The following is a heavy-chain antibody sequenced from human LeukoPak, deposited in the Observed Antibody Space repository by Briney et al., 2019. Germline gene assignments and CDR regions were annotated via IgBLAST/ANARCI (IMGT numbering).Heavy chain of an antibody. J-gene: IGHJ3*02. D-gene: IGHD4-17*01. CDR3: AKGYADYGADAFDI. CDR2: RRGSGGIT. Sequence: GGSLRLSCVPSGFTFSTYAMSWVRQAPGKGLEWASTRRGSGGITYYADSVKGRFTISRDHSRNTLYLQMDGLRVEDTAVYYCAKGYADYGADAFDIWGQGTMVAVSS. CDR1: GFTFSTYA. V-gene: IGHV3-23*01.